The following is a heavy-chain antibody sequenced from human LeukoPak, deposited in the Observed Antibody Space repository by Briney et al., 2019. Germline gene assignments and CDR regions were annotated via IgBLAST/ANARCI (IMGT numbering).Heavy chain of an antibody. CDR2: ISYDGSNK. CDR3: AKVTSKTNDAFDI. J-gene: IGHJ3*02. D-gene: IGHD1-1*01. CDR1: GFTFSSYG. V-gene: IGHV3-30*18. Sequence: GGSLRLSCAASGFTFSSYGMHWVRQAPGKGLEWVAVISYDGSNKYYADSVKGRFTISRDNSKNTLYLQMNSLRAEDTAVYYCAKVTSKTNDAFDIWGQGTMVTVSS.